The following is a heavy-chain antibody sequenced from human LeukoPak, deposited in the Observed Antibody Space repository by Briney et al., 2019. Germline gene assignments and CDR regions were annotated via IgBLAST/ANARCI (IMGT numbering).Heavy chain of an antibody. D-gene: IGHD6-25*01. CDR3: AKDRTATLDY. V-gene: IGHV3-30*04. J-gene: IGHJ4*02. Sequence: GGSLRLSCAASGFTFSSYAMHWVRQAPGKGLEWVALISYDGSNKYYADSVKGRFTISRDNSKNTLYLQMNSLRAEDTAVYYCAKDRTATLDYWGQGTLVTVSS. CDR2: ISYDGSNK. CDR1: GFTFSSYA.